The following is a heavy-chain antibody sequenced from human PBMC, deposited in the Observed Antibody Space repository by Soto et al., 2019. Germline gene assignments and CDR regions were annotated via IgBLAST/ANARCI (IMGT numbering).Heavy chain of an antibody. CDR1: SFTFIDFY. V-gene: IGHV1-2*02. D-gene: IGHD2-8*01. CDR3: ARSHCTDGIGYTEVIPS. CDR2: INAKNGGT. Sequence: QVELVQSGTEVKKPGASVKVSCEASSFTFIDFYIHWLRQAPGQGLEWMGWINAKNGGTRYAEKLQDRVTLTRARSVRTAYLELQRRRSDDTAVYYCARSHCTDGIGYTEVIPSWGQGTLVTVS. J-gene: IGHJ4*02.